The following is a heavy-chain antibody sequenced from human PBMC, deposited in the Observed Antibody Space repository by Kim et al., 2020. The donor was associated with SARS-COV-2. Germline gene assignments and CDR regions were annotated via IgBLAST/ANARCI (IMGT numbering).Heavy chain of an antibody. Sequence: GGSLRLSCTASGFTFGDYAMSWFRQAPGKGLEWVGFIRSKAYGGTTEYAASVKGRFTISRDDSKSIAYLQMNSLKTEDTAVYYCTRDGSVILLWFETDPCYFDYWGQGTLVTVSS. J-gene: IGHJ4*02. V-gene: IGHV3-49*03. CDR2: IRSKAYGGTT. CDR3: TRDGSVILLWFETDPCYFDY. D-gene: IGHD3-10*01. CDR1: GFTFGDYA.